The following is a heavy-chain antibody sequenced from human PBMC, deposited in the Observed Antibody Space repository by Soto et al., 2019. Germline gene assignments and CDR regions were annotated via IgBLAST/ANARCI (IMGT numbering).Heavy chain of an antibody. CDR2: IYYSGST. V-gene: IGHV4-31*03. Sequence: SETLSLTCTVSGGSISSGCYYWSWIRQHPGKGLEWIGYIYYSGSTYYNPSLKSRVTISVDTSKNQFSLKLSSVTAADTAVYYCARGFIAAATSSGKKDWFDPWGQGTLVTVSS. CDR1: GGSISSGCYY. D-gene: IGHD6-13*01. J-gene: IGHJ5*02. CDR3: ARGFIAAATSSGKKDWFDP.